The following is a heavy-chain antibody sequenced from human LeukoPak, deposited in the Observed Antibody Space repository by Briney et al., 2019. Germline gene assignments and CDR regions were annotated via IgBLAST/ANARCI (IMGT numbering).Heavy chain of an antibody. D-gene: IGHD3-10*01. Sequence: PSETLSLTCAVYGGSFSGYYWGWIRQPPGKGLEWIGEINHSGSTNYNPSLKSRVTISVDTSKNQFSLKLSSVTAADTAVYYCARLPYYYGSGGYPWGQGTLVTVSS. V-gene: IGHV4-34*01. CDR2: INHSGST. CDR3: ARLPYYYGSGGYP. J-gene: IGHJ5*02. CDR1: GGSFSGYY.